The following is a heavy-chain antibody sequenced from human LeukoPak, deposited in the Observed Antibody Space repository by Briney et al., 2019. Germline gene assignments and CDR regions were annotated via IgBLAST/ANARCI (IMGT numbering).Heavy chain of an antibody. V-gene: IGHV4-34*01. CDR3: AKDTGPFQP. CDR2: INHSGST. J-gene: IGHJ1*01. CDR1: GGSFSGYY. Sequence: PSETLSLTCAVYGGSFSGYYWSWIRQPPGKGLEWIGEINHSGSTNYNPSLKSRVTISVDTSKNQLSLKLSSVTAADTAVYYCAKDTGPFQPGGQGPLVPVSS.